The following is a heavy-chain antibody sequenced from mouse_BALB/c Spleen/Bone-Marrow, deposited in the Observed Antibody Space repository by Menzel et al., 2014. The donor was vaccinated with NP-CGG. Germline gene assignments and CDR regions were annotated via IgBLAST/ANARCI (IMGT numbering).Heavy chain of an antibody. CDR3: ARGDDSYAMDY. J-gene: IGHJ4*01. CDR1: GFSLTSYS. CDR2: IWAGGST. V-gene: IGHV2-9*02. Sequence: VKLEESGPGLVAPSQSPSITCTVSGFSLTSYSVHWVRQPPGKGLEWLGVIWAGGSTNYNSALMSRLSISKDNSKSQVFLKMSSLQTDDTAMFYCARGDDSYAMDYWGQGTSVTVSS. D-gene: IGHD2-3*01.